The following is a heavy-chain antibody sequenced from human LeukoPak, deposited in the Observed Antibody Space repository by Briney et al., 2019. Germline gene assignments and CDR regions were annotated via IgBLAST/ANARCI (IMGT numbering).Heavy chain of an antibody. J-gene: IGHJ6*03. V-gene: IGHV4-4*07. CDR2: IYTSGST. CDR1: GGSISSYY. Sequence: SETLSLTCTVSGGSISSYYWSWIRQPAGKGLEWIGRIYTSGSTNYNPSLKSRVTMSVDTSKNQFSLKLSSVTAADTAVYYCARVGVVPAAIHYYYYYMDVWGKGTTVTVSS. CDR3: ARVGVVPAAIHYYYYYMDV. D-gene: IGHD2-2*01.